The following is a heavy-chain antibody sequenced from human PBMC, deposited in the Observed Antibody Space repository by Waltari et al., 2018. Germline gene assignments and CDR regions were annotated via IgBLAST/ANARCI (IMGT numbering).Heavy chain of an antibody. CDR1: GGSINNYY. J-gene: IGHJ4*02. Sequence: QVQLQESGPGLVKPSETLSLTCSVSGGSINNYYWTWVRQPAGKGLEWIGRIYSSGATNYNPSLKSRIMMSLDTSNNQFSLELRSVTAADTAVYYCARGNAPDGIFGVVIIDYWGQGTLVTVSS. CDR2: IYSSGAT. V-gene: IGHV4-4*07. D-gene: IGHD3-3*01. CDR3: ARGNAPDGIFGVVIIDY.